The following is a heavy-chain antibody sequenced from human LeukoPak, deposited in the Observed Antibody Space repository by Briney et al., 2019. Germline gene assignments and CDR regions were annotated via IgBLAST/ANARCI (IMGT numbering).Heavy chain of an antibody. D-gene: IGHD3-22*01. J-gene: IGHJ4*02. CDR2: IYPGDSDT. CDR1: GYSFTSYW. Sequence: GESLKICCEGSGYSFTSYWIGWVRQIPGKGVEWMGIIYPGDSDTRYSPSFQGQVTISADKTISTAYLQWSSLKASDTAMYYCATTQHDSSGYYSDYWGQGTLVTVSS. V-gene: IGHV5-51*01. CDR3: ATTQHDSSGYYSDY.